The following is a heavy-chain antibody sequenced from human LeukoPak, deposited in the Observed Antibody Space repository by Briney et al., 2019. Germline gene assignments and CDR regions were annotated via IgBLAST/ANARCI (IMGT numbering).Heavy chain of an antibody. CDR3: ARDRYGYFDDP. D-gene: IGHD3-9*01. J-gene: IGHJ5*02. V-gene: IGHV3-11*01. Sequence: GRSLRLSWAPSGFTFSDYYMGWVRPTPRKGLGWVSYISSSGSTITYPDSVKGRFTISRDNAKNSLYLQMNSLRAEDTAVYYCARDRYGYFDDPWGQGTLVTVSS. CDR1: GFTFSDYY. CDR2: ISSSGSTI.